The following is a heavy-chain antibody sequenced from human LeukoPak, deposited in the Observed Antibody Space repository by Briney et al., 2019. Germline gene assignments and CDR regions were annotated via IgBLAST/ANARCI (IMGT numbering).Heavy chain of an antibody. J-gene: IGHJ4*02. Sequence: GESLKISCKGSGYSFNTYWIGWVRQMPGKGLEWMGIIYPGDSDTRYSPSFQGQVTISADKSISTAYLQWSSLKASDTAMYYCARRGAGSYYYDSSGYYAYYFDYWGQGTLVTVSS. CDR2: IYPGDSDT. D-gene: IGHD3-22*01. CDR1: GYSFNTYW. CDR3: ARRGAGSYYYDSSGYYAYYFDY. V-gene: IGHV5-51*01.